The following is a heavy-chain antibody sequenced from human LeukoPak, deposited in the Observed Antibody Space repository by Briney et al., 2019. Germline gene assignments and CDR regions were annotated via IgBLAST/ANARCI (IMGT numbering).Heavy chain of an antibody. CDR3: AELGITMIGGV. CDR1: GFTYSSYE. V-gene: IGHV3-48*03. CDR2: ISSSGSTI. D-gene: IGHD3-10*02. Sequence: GGSLRLSCAASGFTYSSYEMNWVRQAPGKGLEWVSYISSSGSTIYYADSVKGRFTISRDNAKNSLYLQMNSLRAEDTAVYYCAELGITMIGGVWGKGTTVTVSS. J-gene: IGHJ6*04.